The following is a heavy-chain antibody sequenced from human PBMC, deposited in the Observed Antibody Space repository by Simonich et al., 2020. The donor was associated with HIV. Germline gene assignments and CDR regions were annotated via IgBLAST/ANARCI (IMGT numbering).Heavy chain of an antibody. V-gene: IGHV3-21*01. CDR3: ARDGRKGSSTSCSDY. CDR2: NSSSSSYI. Sequence: EVQLVESGGGLVKPGGSLRLSCAASGFTFSSSSMNWVRQAPGKGLEWVSSNSSSSSYIYYADSVKGRFTISRDNAKNSLYLQMNSLRAEDTAVYYCARDGRKGSSTSCSDYWGQGTLVTVSS. CDR1: GFTFSSSS. J-gene: IGHJ4*02. D-gene: IGHD2-2*01.